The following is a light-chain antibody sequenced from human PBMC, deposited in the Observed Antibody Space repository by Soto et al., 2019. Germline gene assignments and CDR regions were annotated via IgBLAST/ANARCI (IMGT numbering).Light chain of an antibody. V-gene: IGKV3-20*01. CDR1: QSVSSNY. CDR3: QQYGSLWS. CDR2: GAS. Sequence: EIVLTQSPGTLSLSPGERATLSYRASQSVSSNYLAWYQQKAGQAPRLLIYGASSRATGIPDRFSGSGSGTDFTLTFSRLEPEDFAVDYCQQYGSLWSFGQGTKVEIK. J-gene: IGKJ1*01.